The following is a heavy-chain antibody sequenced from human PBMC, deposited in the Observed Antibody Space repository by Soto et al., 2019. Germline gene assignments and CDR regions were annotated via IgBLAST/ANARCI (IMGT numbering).Heavy chain of an antibody. CDR1: GYTFTSYD. Sequence: QVQLVQSGAEVKKPGASVKVSCKASGYTFTSYDINWVRQATGKGLEWMGWMNPNSGNTCYAQKFQGRVTMTRNTSIITAYMELSSLRSEDTAVYSCASTLYVDNVDYLGQGTLVTVSS. CDR2: MNPNSGNT. CDR3: ASTLYVDNVDY. J-gene: IGHJ4*02. V-gene: IGHV1-8*01. D-gene: IGHD4-17*01.